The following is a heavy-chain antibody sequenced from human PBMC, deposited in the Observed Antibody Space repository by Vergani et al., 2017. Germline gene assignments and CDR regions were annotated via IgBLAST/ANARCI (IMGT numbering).Heavy chain of an antibody. CDR2: ITSSGSYG. CDR3: ARGANWNYFGSGYYMDV. D-gene: IGHD1-7*01. V-gene: IGHV3-21*01. J-gene: IGHJ6*03. Sequence: EVQLVESGGGLVKPGGSLRLSCAASAFTFSSCSMNWVRQAPGKGLEWVSSITSSGSYGYYADSVKGRFTISRDNAKNSLYLQMNSLRAEDTAVYYCARGANWNYFGSGYYMDVWGKGTTVTVSS. CDR1: AFTFSSCS.